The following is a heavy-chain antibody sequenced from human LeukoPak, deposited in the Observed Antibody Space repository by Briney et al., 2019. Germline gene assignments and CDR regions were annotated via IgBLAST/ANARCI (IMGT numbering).Heavy chain of an antibody. Sequence: SVKVSCKASGGTFSSYAISWVRQAPGQGLEWMGRIIPILGIANYAQKFQGRVTITADKSTSTAYMELSSLRSEDTAVYYCARAGVRYYYYGMDVWGQGTTVTVSS. CDR2: IIPILGIA. J-gene: IGHJ6*02. V-gene: IGHV1-69*04. CDR1: GGTFSSYA. CDR3: ARAGVRYYYYGMDV. D-gene: IGHD3-10*01.